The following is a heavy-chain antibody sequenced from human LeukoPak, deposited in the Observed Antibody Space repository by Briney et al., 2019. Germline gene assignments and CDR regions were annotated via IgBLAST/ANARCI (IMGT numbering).Heavy chain of an antibody. J-gene: IGHJ5*02. CDR3: ARDRWFDP. CDR1: GGSISTSNYY. V-gene: IGHV4-39*02. CDR2: IYYSGST. Sequence: SETLSLTCTVSGGSISTSNYYWGWIRQPPGKGLEWIGSIYYSGSTYYNPSLKSRVTISVDTSKNQFSLKLNSVTAADTAVYYCARDRWFDPWGQGTLVTVSS.